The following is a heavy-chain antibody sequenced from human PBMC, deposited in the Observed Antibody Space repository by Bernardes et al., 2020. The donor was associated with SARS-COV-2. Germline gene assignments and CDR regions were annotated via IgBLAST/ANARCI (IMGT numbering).Heavy chain of an antibody. D-gene: IGHD2-21*02. Sequence: PDPRSRTPTVAGSSLSRSGNDSGWVSRPPGKGLEWIGSIYSSGSSYYNPSLQSRVSESVDTSKNQFSLRLSFVTAADTAVYYCAGSSCGIDCYIGGLRSWDYGMDVWGQGTTVTVSS. CDR2: IYSSGSS. V-gene: IGHV4-39*01. CDR1: GSSLSRSGND. CDR3: AGSSCGIDCYIGGLRSWDYGMDV. J-gene: IGHJ6*02.